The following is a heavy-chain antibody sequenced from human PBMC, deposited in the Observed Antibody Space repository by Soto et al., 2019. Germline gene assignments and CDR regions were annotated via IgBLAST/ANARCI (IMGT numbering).Heavy chain of an antibody. CDR1: GGVFSTDA. CDR2: IIPVFATT. J-gene: IGHJ4*02. CDR3: ARGDSGYVWFNEI. Sequence: PVELPCKASGGVFSTDAIIWVRQAPGQGLEWMGGIIPVFATTYYAEKFEGRVTITADESTNTAYMELSSLRSEDTAMYYCARGDSGYVWFNEIWGQGTLVTVSS. V-gene: IGHV1-69*13. D-gene: IGHD3-22*01.